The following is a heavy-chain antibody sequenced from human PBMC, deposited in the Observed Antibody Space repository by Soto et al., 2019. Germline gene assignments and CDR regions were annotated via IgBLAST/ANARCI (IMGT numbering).Heavy chain of an antibody. CDR2: IIPIFGTA. V-gene: IGHV1-69*13. D-gene: IGHD2-15*01. J-gene: IGHJ6*02. Sequence: SVKVSCKASGGTFSSYAISWVRQAPGQGLEWMGGIIPIFGTANYAQKFQGRVTITADESTSTAYMELSSLSSEDTAVYYCARGYCSGGSCYTYYYYYGMDVWGQGTTVTVSS. CDR1: GGTFSSYA. CDR3: ARGYCSGGSCYTYYYYYGMDV.